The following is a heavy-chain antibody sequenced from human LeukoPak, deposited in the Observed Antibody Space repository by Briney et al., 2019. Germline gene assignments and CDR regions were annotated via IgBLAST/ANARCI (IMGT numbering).Heavy chain of an antibody. V-gene: IGHV4-30-4*01. CDR3: AREPLGYCSGGGCYP. CDR2: IYYSGST. CDR1: GGSISSGDYY. D-gene: IGHD2-15*01. Sequence: SETMSLTCTVSGGSISSGDYYWSWIRQPPGKGLEWIGYIYYSGSTYYNPSLKSRVTISVDTSKNQFSLKLSSVTAADTAVYYCAREPLGYCSGGGCYPWGQGTLVTVSS. J-gene: IGHJ5*02.